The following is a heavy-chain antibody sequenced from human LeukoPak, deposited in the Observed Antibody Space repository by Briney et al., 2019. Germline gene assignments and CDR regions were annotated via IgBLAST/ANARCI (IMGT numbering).Heavy chain of an antibody. CDR3: APANPYSLYMDV. CDR1: GGSFSSYY. J-gene: IGHJ6*03. CDR2: IYISGST. Sequence: PSETLSLTCTVSGGSFSSYYWSWIRQPAGKGLECIGRIYISGSTSYNPSLKSRVTMSVDTSKNQFSLRLSSVTAADTSVYYCAPANPYSLYMDVWGKGTTVTVSS. D-gene: IGHD2-21*01. V-gene: IGHV4-4*07.